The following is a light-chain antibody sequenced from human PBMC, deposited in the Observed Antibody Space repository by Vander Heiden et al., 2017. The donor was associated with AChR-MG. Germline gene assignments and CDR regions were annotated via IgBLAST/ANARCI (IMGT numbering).Light chain of an antibody. Sequence: QSVLTQPPSPSGTPGQRVTISYSGSSSSIGSNNVYWYQPLPGTAPKLLIYRNKQRPSGVPDRVSGSKAGTSASLAISGLRSEDEADYYCAAWEDSLSGPVFGGGTKLTVL. CDR2: RNK. CDR3: AAWEDSLSGPV. CDR1: SSSIGSNN. V-gene: IGLV1-47*01. J-gene: IGLJ3*02.